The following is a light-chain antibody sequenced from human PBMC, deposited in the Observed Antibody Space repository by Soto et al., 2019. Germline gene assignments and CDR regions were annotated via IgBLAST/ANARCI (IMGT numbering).Light chain of an antibody. CDR1: MRDVGAYNL. J-gene: IGLJ3*02. V-gene: IGLV2-14*01. Sequence: QSALTQPASVSGSPGQSITISCAGTMRDVGAYNLVSWYQQHPGRAPQLIIYEVSNRPSGVSNRFSGSKSGNTASLTISGLQAEDEADYYCSSYTSSSNWVFGGGTKVTVL. CDR2: EVS. CDR3: SSYTSSSNWV.